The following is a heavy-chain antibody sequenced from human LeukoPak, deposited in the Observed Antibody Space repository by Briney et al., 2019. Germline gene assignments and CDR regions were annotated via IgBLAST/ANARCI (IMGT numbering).Heavy chain of an antibody. V-gene: IGHV1-18*01. J-gene: IGHJ4*02. CDR2: ISAYNGNT. Sequence: ASVKVSCEASGYTFTSYGISWVRQAPGQGLEWMGWISAYNGNTNYAQKLQGRVTMTTDTSTSTAYMELRSLRSDDTAVYYCARVDYDPNSVDYWGQGTLVTVSS. D-gene: IGHD4-17*01. CDR3: ARVDYDPNSVDY. CDR1: GYTFTSYG.